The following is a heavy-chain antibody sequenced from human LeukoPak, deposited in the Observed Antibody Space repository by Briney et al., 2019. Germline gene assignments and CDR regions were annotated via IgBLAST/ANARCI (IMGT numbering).Heavy chain of an antibody. V-gene: IGHV3-23*01. Sequence: GGSLRLSCAVSGITLSNYGMSWVRQAPGKGLEWVAGIGGSGDGTNYADSVRGRFIISRDNSKNILFLQMNSLTAEDTAVYFCAKRGVVIRVILVGFHKEAYYFDSWGQGALVTISS. CDR1: GITLSNYG. CDR3: AKRGVVIRVILVGFHKEAYYFDS. CDR2: IGGSGDGT. J-gene: IGHJ4*02. D-gene: IGHD2-21*01.